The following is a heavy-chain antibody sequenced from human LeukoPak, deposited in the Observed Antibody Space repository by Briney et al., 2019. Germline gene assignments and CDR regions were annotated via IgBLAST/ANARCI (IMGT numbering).Heavy chain of an antibody. V-gene: IGHV4-59*08. J-gene: IGHJ4*02. Sequence: SSETLSLTCTVSGASIRSYYWSWIRQSPGKGLEWIAYIYYSGTTNYNPSLRSRATISVDTSKSQFSLRLSSVTAPDTAVYYCARLRCCDGTNCLNYFDYWGQGTLVTVSS. CDR2: IYYSGTT. CDR3: ARLRCCDGTNCLNYFDY. CDR1: GASIRSYY. D-gene: IGHD2-15*01.